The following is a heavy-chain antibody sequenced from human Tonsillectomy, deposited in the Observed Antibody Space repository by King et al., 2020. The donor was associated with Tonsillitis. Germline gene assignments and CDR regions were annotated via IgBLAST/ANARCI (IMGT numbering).Heavy chain of an antibody. J-gene: IGHJ5*02. D-gene: IGHD2-15*01. CDR3: ASTLGYCSGGSCLP. V-gene: IGHV3-7*01. Sequence: VQLVESGGGLVQPGGSLRLSCAASGFTFSSYGMNWVRQAPGKGREWVVNIKQEGSEKYYVDSVKGRFTISRDNATNSLYLQMNSLRAEDTAVYYCASTLGYCSGGSCLPWGQGTLVTVSS. CDR1: GFTFSSYG. CDR2: IKQEGSEK.